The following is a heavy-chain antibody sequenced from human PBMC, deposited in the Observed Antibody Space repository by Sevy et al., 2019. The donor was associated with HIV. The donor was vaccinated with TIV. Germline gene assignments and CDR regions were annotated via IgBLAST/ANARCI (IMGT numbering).Heavy chain of an antibody. V-gene: IGHV3-30*18. D-gene: IGHD5-18*01. Sequence: GGYLRLSCVASGFSFSSYGMHCVRQAPGKGLEWVALISYHGTNKYYGDSVRGRFTVSRDNSRNTLYLQMDSLRAEDTAVYYCAKISEEYIQTWYPPDYWGQGTLVTVSS. CDR3: AKISEEYIQTWYPPDY. CDR1: GFSFSSYG. CDR2: ISYHGTNK. J-gene: IGHJ4*02.